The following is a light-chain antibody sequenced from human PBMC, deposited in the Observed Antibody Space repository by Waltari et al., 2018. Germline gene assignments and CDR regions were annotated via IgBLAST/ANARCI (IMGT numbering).Light chain of an antibody. CDR3: NSRDSSGNPHVV. J-gene: IGLJ2*01. Sequence: SSELTQDPAVSVALGQTVRITCQGDSLRSYYASWYQQKPGQAPVFVIYGKNNRPPGIPDRVAGSSSGNTASLTITGAQAEDEADYYCNSRDSSGNPHVVFGGGTKLTVL. V-gene: IGLV3-19*01. CDR2: GKN. CDR1: SLRSYY.